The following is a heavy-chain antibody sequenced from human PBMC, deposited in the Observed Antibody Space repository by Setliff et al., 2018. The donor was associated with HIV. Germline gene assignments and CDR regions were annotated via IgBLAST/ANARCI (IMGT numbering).Heavy chain of an antibody. D-gene: IGHD2-2*01. V-gene: IGHV4-34*01. CDR1: GGSFSGYY. CDR2: INHSGST. CDR3: ARDKTYCNYSRCSRAGWYFDL. J-gene: IGHJ2*01. Sequence: PSETLSLTCAVYGGSFSGYYWSWIRQPPGKGLEWIGEINHSGSTNYNPSLKSRVTISVDTSKNQFSLKLSSVTAADTAVYYCARDKTYCNYSRCSRAGWYFDLWGRGTLVTVSS.